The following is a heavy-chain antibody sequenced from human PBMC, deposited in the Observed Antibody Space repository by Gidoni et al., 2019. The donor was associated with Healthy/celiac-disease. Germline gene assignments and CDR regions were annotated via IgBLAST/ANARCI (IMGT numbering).Heavy chain of an antibody. CDR1: GFTFSSYS. CDR3: ARGKVATGGYFDY. Sequence: EVQLVESGGGLVKPGGSLRLSCAASGFTFSSYSMNWVRQAPGKGLEWVSSISSSSSYIYYADSVKGRFTISRDNAKNSLYLQMNSLRAEDTAVYYCARGKVATGGYFDYWGQGTLVTVSS. V-gene: IGHV3-21*06. CDR2: ISSSSSYI. J-gene: IGHJ4*02. D-gene: IGHD5-12*01.